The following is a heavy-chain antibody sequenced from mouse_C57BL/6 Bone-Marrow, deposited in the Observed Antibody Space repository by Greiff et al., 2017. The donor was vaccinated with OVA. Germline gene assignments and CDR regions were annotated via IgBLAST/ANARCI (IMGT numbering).Heavy chain of an antibody. CDR2: IHPNSGST. D-gene: IGHD2-3*01. Sequence: QVQLQQPGAELVKPGASVKLSCKASGYTFTSYWMHWLKQRPGRGLEWIGMIHPNSGSTNYNEKFKSKATLTVDKSSSTAYMQLSSLTSEDAAVYYCARGHGYYCYLDYWGQGTTLTVSS. V-gene: IGHV1-64*01. J-gene: IGHJ2*01. CDR3: ARGHGYYCYLDY. CDR1: GYTFTSYW.